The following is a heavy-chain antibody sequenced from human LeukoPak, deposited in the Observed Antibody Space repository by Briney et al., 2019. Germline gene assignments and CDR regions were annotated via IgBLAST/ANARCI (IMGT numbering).Heavy chain of an antibody. D-gene: IGHD3-22*01. CDR1: GGTFSSYA. CDR3: AIREPYYYDSSGLFDY. J-gene: IGHJ4*02. Sequence: ASVKVSCKASGGTFSSYAISWVRQAPGQGLEWMGGIIPIFGTANYAQKFQGRVTITADESTSTAYMELSSLRSEDTAVYYCAIREPYYYDSSGLFDYWGQGTLVTVSS. CDR2: IIPIFGTA. V-gene: IGHV1-69*13.